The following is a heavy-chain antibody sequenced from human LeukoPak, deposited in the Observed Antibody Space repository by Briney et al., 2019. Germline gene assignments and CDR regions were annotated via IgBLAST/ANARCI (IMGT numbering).Heavy chain of an antibody. D-gene: IGHD1-14*01. J-gene: IGHJ4*02. CDR2: IYSSGGT. CDR3: PRAARTEDYCDY. Sequence: WVRQPPGKGLEWIGRIYSSGGTSYYPSFKRRVTISVATSKNQFSLKLSSGTEAAPAVSPCPRAARTEDYCDYWGQGTLVSVSS. V-gene: IGHV4-39*07.